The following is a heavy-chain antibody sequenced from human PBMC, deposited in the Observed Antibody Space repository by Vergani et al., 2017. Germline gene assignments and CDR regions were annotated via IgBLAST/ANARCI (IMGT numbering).Heavy chain of an antibody. J-gene: IGHJ3*02. CDR2: IYYSGST. CDR3: ARNXYCGGDCYSDAFDI. Sequence: QVQLQESGPGLVKPSETLCLTCTVSGGSISSYYWSWIRQPPGKGLEWIGYIYYSGSTNYNPSLKSRVTISVDTSKNQFSLKLSSVTAADTAVYYCARNXYCGGDCYSDAFDICGQGTMVTVSS. CDR1: GGSISSYY. D-gene: IGHD2-21*02. V-gene: IGHV4-59*01.